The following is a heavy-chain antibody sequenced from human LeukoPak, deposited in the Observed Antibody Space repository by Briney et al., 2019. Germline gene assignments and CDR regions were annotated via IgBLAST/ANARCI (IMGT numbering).Heavy chain of an antibody. CDR2: IYPGDSDT. Sequence: GESLKISCKGSGYSFTSYWIGWVRQMPGKGLEWMGIIYPGDSDTRYSPPFQGQVTISADKSISTAYLQWSSLKASDTAMYYCARVSKWLRKLNYFDYWGQGTLVTVSS. D-gene: IGHD5-12*01. CDR3: ARVSKWLRKLNYFDY. J-gene: IGHJ4*02. V-gene: IGHV5-51*01. CDR1: GYSFTSYW.